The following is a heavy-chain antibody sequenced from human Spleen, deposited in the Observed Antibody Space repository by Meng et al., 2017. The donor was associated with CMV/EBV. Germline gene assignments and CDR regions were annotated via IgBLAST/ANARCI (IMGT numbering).Heavy chain of an antibody. CDR3: ARVNRYCSSTSCRGGYFQH. J-gene: IGHJ1*01. V-gene: IGHV4-39*07. D-gene: IGHD2-2*01. CDR2: IYNSGST. Sequence: SETLSLTCTVSGGSISSSSYYWGWIRQPPGKGLEWIGTIYNSGSTYYNPSLKSRLTIFIDTSKNQFSLKLSSVTAADTAVYYCARVNRYCSSTSCRGGYFQHWGQGTLVTVSS. CDR1: GGSISSSSYY.